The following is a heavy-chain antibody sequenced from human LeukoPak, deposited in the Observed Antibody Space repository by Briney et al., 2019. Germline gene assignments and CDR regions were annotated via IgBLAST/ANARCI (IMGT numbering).Heavy chain of an antibody. Sequence: PGGSLRLSCAISGFTVSGNYMNWVRQAPGKGLEWVSVLYSGGTTSYADSVKGRFTISRDNSKNTLYLEMNSLRAEDTAVYYCARGRWEPGRGVDYWGQGTLVTVSS. CDR1: GFTVSGNY. D-gene: IGHD1-26*01. V-gene: IGHV3-66*01. CDR3: ARGRWEPGRGVDY. CDR2: LYSGGTT. J-gene: IGHJ4*02.